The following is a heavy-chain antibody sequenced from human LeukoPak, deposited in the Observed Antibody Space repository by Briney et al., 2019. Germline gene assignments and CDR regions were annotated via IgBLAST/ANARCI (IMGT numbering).Heavy chain of an antibody. CDR2: IDYSGST. CDR1: GGSISSY. CDR3: ARDRYYFGY. Sequence: PSETLSLTCTVSGGSISSYWSWIRQPPGKGLEWIGYIDYSGSTIYNPSLKSRVTISVDTSKKQFSLKLSSVTAADTAVYYCARDRYYFGYWGQGTLVTVSS. V-gene: IGHV4-59*01. J-gene: IGHJ4*02.